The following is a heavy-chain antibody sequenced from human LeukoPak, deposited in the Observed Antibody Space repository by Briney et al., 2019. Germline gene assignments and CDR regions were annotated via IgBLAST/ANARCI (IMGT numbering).Heavy chain of an antibody. D-gene: IGHD6-6*01. CDR3: ARGDPASIAARPFDY. J-gene: IGHJ4*02. CDR2: ISGSGGST. V-gene: IGHV3-23*01. CDR1: GFTLSSYA. Sequence: PGGSLRLSCAASGFTLSSYAMSWVRQAPGKGLEWVSAISGSGGSTYYADSVKGRFTISRDNSKNTLYLQMNSLRAEDTAVYYCARGDPASIAARPFDYWGQGTLVTVSS.